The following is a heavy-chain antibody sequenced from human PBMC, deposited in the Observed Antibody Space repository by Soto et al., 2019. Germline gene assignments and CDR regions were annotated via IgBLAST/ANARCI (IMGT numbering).Heavy chain of an antibody. CDR1: GFTFSSYA. D-gene: IGHD3-16*01. V-gene: IGHV3-23*01. J-gene: IGHJ6*02. CDR3: AKGSRGGPNYYYGMDV. CDR2: ISGSGGST. Sequence: LRLSCAASGFTFSSYAMSWVRQAPGKGLEWVSAISGSGGSTYYADSVKGRFTISRDNSKNTLYLQMNSLRAEDTAVYYCAKGSRGGPNYYYGMDVWGQGTTVTVSS.